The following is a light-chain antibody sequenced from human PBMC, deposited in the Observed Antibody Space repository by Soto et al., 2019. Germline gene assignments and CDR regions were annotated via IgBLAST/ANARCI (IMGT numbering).Light chain of an antibody. CDR3: QHYDKWLRG. CDR2: GAS. Sequence: EIVMTQSPATLSVSPGERVTLSCSASQNISIDLAWYQQKPGQAPGLLLYGASSRVTGTPARFSGSGSGTDFTLTISSLRSEDFGVYYCQHYDKWLRGFGQGTKVDIK. CDR1: QNISID. V-gene: IGKV3-15*01. J-gene: IGKJ1*01.